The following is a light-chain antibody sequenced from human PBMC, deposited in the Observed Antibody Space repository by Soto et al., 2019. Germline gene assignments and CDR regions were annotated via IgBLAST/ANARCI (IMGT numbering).Light chain of an antibody. CDR1: QSVGRNY. Sequence: IVLTQSPGTLSLSPGESATLSCRASQSVGRNYLAWFQHKPDQAPRLLIYYASNSATGGPDRLSGSGSGTDITLSVTRLEPEDFSVYYCCQYAVSPLTFGGGTTVEIK. V-gene: IGKV3-20*01. CDR2: YAS. CDR3: CQYAVSPLT. J-gene: IGKJ4*01.